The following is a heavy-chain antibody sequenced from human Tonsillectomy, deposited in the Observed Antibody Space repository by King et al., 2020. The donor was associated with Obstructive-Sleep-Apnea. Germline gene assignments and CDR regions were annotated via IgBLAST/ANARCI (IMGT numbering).Heavy chain of an antibody. CDR2: IYWEDDK. V-gene: IGHV2-5*02. CDR1: GFSLSTSGVG. D-gene: IGHD5-18*01. CDR3: AHSRVDTALDY. J-gene: IGHJ4*02. Sequence: TLKESGPTLVKPTQTLTLTCTFSGFSLSTSGVGGGWIRQPPGKPLECLALIYWEDDKRYSPSLKSRLTITKDTSKNQVVLTMTNMDPVDTATYYCAHSRVDTALDYWGQGTLVTVSS.